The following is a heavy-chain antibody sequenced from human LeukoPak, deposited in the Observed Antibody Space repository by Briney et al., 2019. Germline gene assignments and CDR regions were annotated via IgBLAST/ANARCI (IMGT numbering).Heavy chain of an antibody. CDR3: ARARSYYDSSGYPVPLNWFDP. Sequence: ASVKVSCKASGYTFTSYGISWVRQAPGQGLEWMGWISAYNGNTNYAQKLQGRVTMTTDTSTSTAYMELRSLRSDDTAVYYCARARSYYDSSGYPVPLNWFDPWGQGTLVTVSS. V-gene: IGHV1-18*01. J-gene: IGHJ5*02. CDR1: GYTFTSYG. D-gene: IGHD3-22*01. CDR2: ISAYNGNT.